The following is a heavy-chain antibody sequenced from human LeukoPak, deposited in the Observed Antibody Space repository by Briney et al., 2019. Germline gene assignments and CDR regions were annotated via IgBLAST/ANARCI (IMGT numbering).Heavy chain of an antibody. J-gene: IGHJ4*02. Sequence: GGSLRLSCAAPGFTFSDYYMSWIRQAPGKGLEWISYISASGRDTYYADSVKGRFTTSRDNAKNSLYLQMISLRAEDTAVYYCARVGLIAAAGTPDYWGQGTLVTVSS. CDR3: ARVGLIAAAGTPDY. V-gene: IGHV3-11*06. CDR1: GFTFSDYY. D-gene: IGHD6-13*01. CDR2: ISASGRDT.